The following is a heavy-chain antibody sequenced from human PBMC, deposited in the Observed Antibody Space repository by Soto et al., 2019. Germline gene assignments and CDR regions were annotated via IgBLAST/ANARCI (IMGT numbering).Heavy chain of an antibody. Sequence: GGSLRLSCAASGFTFSSYWMHWVRQAPGKGLVWVSRINSDGSSTSYADSVKGRFTISRDNAKNTLYLQMNSLRAEDTAVYYCARDVGYSSSWYKGANWFDPWGQGTLVTVSS. D-gene: IGHD6-13*01. CDR3: ARDVGYSSSWYKGANWFDP. CDR1: GFTFSSYW. J-gene: IGHJ5*02. V-gene: IGHV3-74*01. CDR2: INSDGSST.